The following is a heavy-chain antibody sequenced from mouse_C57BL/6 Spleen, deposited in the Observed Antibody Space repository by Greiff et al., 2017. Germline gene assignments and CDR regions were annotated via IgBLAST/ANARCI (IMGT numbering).Heavy chain of an antibody. D-gene: IGHD3-1*01. CDR1: GFTFSSYA. CDR2: ISDGGSYT. J-gene: IGHJ1*03. CDR3: ARDGGLRGYFDV. Sequence: EVKLMESGGGLVKPGGSLKLSCAASGFTFSSYAMSWVRQTPEKRLEWVATISDGGSYTYYPDNVKGRFTITRDNAKNNLYLQMSHLKSEDTAMYYCARDGGLRGYFDVWGTGTTVTVSS. V-gene: IGHV5-4*01.